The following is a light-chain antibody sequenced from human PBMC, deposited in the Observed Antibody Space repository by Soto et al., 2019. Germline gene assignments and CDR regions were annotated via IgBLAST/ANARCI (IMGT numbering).Light chain of an antibody. CDR1: QSISNW. CDR3: QQYSTXXWT. CDR2: DAX. Sequence: DIQMTQSPSTLSXXXXXXXXXXXXASQSISNWLAWYQQKPGKAPKLLMHDAXSLESGVPSKFSGSASGTEFTLTISSLQPDDFATYFCQQYSTXXWTFGQGAKVDIK. J-gene: IGKJ1*01. V-gene: IGKV1-5*01.